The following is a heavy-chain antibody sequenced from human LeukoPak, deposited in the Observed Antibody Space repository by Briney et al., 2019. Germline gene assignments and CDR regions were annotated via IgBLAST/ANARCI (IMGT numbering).Heavy chain of an antibody. V-gene: IGHV1-46*01. CDR1: GYTFTSYY. CDR3: ARTDCTNGVCYIPYFDY. CDR2: INPSGGST. J-gene: IGHJ4*02. Sequence: ASVKVSCKASGYTFTSYYMHWVRQAPGQGLEWMGIINPSGGSTSYAQKFQGRVTMTRDTSTSTVYMELSSLRSEDTAVYYCARTDCTNGVCYIPYFDYWGQRTLLTVSS. D-gene: IGHD2-8*01.